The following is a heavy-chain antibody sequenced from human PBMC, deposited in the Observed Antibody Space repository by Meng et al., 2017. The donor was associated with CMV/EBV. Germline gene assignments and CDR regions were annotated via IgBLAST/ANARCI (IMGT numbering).Heavy chain of an antibody. Sequence: ASVKVSCKASGYTFTSYGISWVRQAPGQGLEWMGWISAYNGNTNYAQKLQGRVTMTTDTSTSTAYMELRSLRSDDTAVYYCARESRTYYDILTGYTYYYPMDVWGQGTTVTVSS. CDR1: GYTFTSYG. CDR2: ISAYNGNT. J-gene: IGHJ6*02. D-gene: IGHD3-9*01. V-gene: IGHV1-18*01. CDR3: ARESRTYYDILTGYTYYYPMDV.